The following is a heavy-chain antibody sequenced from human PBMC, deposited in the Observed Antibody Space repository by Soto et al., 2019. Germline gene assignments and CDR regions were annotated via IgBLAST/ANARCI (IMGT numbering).Heavy chain of an antibody. V-gene: IGHV4-4*02. D-gene: IGHD3-10*02. CDR1: GGSISSDNW. Sequence: QVQLQESGPGLVKPSGTLSLTCAVSGGSISSDNWWNWVRQFPGKGLAWIGEIYHRGSTSYNPSLKSRVTIAVDNSKNQFSLKLSSVTAADPAVYYCARRCSGIVYGLDVWGQGTTVTVSS. CDR2: IYHRGST. J-gene: IGHJ6*02. CDR3: ARRCSGIVYGLDV.